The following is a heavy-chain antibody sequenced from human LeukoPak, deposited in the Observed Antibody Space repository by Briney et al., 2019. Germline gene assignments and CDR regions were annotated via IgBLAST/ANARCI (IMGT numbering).Heavy chain of an antibody. CDR3: ARVDPDSSSTLEVFDY. J-gene: IGHJ4*02. CDR2: IYYSGST. V-gene: IGHV4-59*01. Sequence: PSETLSLTCTVSGGSISSYYWSWIRQPPGKGLEWIGYIYYSGSTNYNPSPKSRVTISVDTSKNQFSLKLSSVTAADTAVYYCARVDPDSSSTLEVFDYWGQGTLVTVSS. CDR1: GGSISSYY. D-gene: IGHD6-6*01.